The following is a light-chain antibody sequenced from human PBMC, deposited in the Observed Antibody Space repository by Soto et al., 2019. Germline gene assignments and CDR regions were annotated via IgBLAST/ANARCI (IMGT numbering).Light chain of an antibody. J-gene: IGLJ2*01. V-gene: IGLV2-14*01. Sequence: QSALTQPASVSGSPGQSITISCTGTSSDVGGYNYVSWYQQHPGKAPKLMIYEVSNRPSGVSTRFSGSKSGNTASLTISGLQADDEADYYCSSYTSSSTSVVFGGGTKLTVL. CDR1: SSDVGGYNY. CDR3: SSYTSSSTSVV. CDR2: EVS.